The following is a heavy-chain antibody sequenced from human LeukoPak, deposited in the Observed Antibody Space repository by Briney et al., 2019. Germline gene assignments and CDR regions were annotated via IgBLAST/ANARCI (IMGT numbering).Heavy chain of an antibody. V-gene: IGHV3-21*01. CDR1: GFTFSSYG. CDR2: ISSSSTYI. D-gene: IGHD2-15*01. Sequence: GGSLRLSCAASGFTFSSYGMHWVRQAPGKGLEWVSSISSSSTYIYYADSVKGRFTISRDNAKNSLYLQMNSLRAEDTAVYYCARDLLGYCSGGSCYSDYWGQGTLVTVSS. J-gene: IGHJ4*02. CDR3: ARDLLGYCSGGSCYSDY.